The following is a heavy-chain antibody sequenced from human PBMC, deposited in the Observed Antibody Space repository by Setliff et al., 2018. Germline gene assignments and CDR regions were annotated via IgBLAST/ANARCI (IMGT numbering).Heavy chain of an antibody. V-gene: IGHV4-39*01. D-gene: IGHD2-15*01. CDR2: IYSGGTT. CDR1: GDSMNSGVYY. CDR3: GRGFSRIEGWGNWFDP. Sequence: SETLSLTCKVSGDSMNSGVYYWAWIRQPPGKGLEWIGRIYSGGTTYYNSSLKSRVTISVDTSKSQFSLTLSSVTAADTAVYYCGRGFSRIEGWGNWFDPWGQGILVTVSS. J-gene: IGHJ5*02.